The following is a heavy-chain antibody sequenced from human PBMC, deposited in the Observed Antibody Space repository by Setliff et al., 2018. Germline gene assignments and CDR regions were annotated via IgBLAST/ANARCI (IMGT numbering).Heavy chain of an antibody. V-gene: IGHV1-2*02. D-gene: IGHD1-1*01. CDR1: GYPFNGYY. J-gene: IGHJ6*03. CDR2: INPNTGAA. Sequence: ASVKVSCKAFGYPFNGYYYNHWVRQAPGQGPEWMGWINPNTGAAKYAQQFQGRVTMTRDMSLRTVYLDLSGLTSDDTAVYYCTRDPTGSNFYNFQFYMDVWGKGTTVTVSS. CDR3: TRDPTGSNFYNFQFYMDV.